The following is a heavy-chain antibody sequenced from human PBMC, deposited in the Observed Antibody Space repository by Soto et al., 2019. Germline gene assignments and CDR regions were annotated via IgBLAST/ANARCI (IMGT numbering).Heavy chain of an antibody. Sequence: SESLSLPCSFSGASITTYYWSWIRQYPGKGLEWIGHIYYSGSTKYNPSLKSRVTISVDTPKNQLSLKLSSVTAADTAVYFCARGPIMTTFEGVPEALNWFDPWGQGTRVPVSS. CDR2: IYYSGST. CDR3: ARGPIMTTFEGVPEALNWFDP. CDR1: GASITTYY. J-gene: IGHJ5*02. V-gene: IGHV4-59*01. D-gene: IGHD3-16*01.